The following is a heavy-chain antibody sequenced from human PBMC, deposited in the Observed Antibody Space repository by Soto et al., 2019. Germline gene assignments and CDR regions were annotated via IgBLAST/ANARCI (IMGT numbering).Heavy chain of an antibody. CDR2: ISWNSGSI. CDR1: GFTFDDYA. D-gene: IGHD2-8*01. V-gene: IGHV3-9*01. CDR3: AKGLVYARFDY. J-gene: IGHJ4*02. Sequence: EVQLVESGGGLVQPGRSLRLSCAASGFTFDDYAMHWVRQAPGKGLEWVSGISWNSGSIGYADSVKGRFTISRDNAKNSLYLQMNSLRAEDTALYYGAKGLVYARFDYWGQGTLVTVSS.